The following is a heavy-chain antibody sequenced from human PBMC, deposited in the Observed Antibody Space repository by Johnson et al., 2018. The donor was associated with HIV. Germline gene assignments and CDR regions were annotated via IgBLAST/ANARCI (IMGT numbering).Heavy chain of an antibody. Sequence: VQLVESGGGVVRPGGSLRLSCAASGFNFDDYGMSWVRQAPGKGLEWVSGINWNGASTGYADSVKGRFTVSRDNANNSLYLQMNSLRAEDTALYYCARDGDYYDSNGGDAFDIWGQGTMVTVSS. CDR2: INWNGAST. D-gene: IGHD3-22*01. CDR1: GFNFDDYG. CDR3: ARDGDYYDSNGGDAFDI. J-gene: IGHJ3*02. V-gene: IGHV3-20*04.